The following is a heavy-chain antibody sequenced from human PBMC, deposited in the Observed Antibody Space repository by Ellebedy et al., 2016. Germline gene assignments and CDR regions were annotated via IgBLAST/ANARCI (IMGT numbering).Heavy chain of an antibody. D-gene: IGHD2-21*01. CDR1: GGTFINFA. CDR2: IFPVSRTP. J-gene: IGHJ3*01. Sequence: ASVKVSCKASGGTFINFAINWVRQAPGQGLQWMGGIFPVSRTPSYAQEFQGRVTLTADKSTGTAHMELRSLRSADTAVYYCGRFVASPIGAFDVWGQGTMVTVSS. V-gene: IGHV1-69*06. CDR3: GRFVASPIGAFDV.